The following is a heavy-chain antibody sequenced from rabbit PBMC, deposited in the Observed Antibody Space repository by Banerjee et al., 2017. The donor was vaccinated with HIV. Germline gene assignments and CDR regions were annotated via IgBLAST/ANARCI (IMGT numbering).Heavy chain of an antibody. CDR3: ATESGGSSYGYWLNL. J-gene: IGHJ4*01. V-gene: IGHV1S45*01. Sequence: QEQLVESGGGLVQPEGSLTLTCTASGFDFSTSYYMCWVRQAPGKGPEWIACIHTIGGQIYYANWAKGRITISKTSSTTVTLQMTSLTVADTATYFCATESGGSSYGYWLNLWGPGTLVTVS. CDR2: IHTIGGQI. D-gene: IGHD6-1*01. CDR1: GFDFSTSYY.